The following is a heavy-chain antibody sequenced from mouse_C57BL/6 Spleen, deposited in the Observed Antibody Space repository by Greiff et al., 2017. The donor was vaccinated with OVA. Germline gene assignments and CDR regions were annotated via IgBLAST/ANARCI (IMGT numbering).Heavy chain of an antibody. CDR2: IYPGSGNT. CDR1: GYTFTDYY. J-gene: IGHJ2*01. CDR3: ARGGTSDY. Sequence: QVQLKESGAELVRPGASVKLSCKASGYTFTDYYINWVKQRPGQGLEWIARIYPGSGNTYYNEKFKGKATLTAEKSSSTAYMQLSSLTSEDSAVYFCARGGTSDYWGQGTTLTVSS. D-gene: IGHD3-3*01. V-gene: IGHV1-76*01.